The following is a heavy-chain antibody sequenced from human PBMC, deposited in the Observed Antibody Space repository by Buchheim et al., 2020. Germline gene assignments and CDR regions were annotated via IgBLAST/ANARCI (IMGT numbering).Heavy chain of an antibody. CDR3: AKGRETDGDYDY. V-gene: IGHV3-30*18. Sequence: QVQLVESGGGVVQPGRSLRLSCAASGFTFSSYGMHWVRQAPGKGLEWVAVISYDGSNKYYADSVKGRFTISRDNSKNTLYPQMNSLRAEDTAVYYCAKGRETDGDYDYWGQGTL. J-gene: IGHJ4*02. D-gene: IGHD4-17*01. CDR2: ISYDGSNK. CDR1: GFTFSSYG.